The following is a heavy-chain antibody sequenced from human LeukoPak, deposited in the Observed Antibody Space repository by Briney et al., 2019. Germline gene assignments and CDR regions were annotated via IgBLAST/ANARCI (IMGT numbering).Heavy chain of an antibody. Sequence: GGSLRLSCAASGFSFSTYWMSWVRQTPEKGLEFVANINQDASVRNYMDSLKGRCTISRDNAKKSVYLQINSLRADDTAVYYCARDPGSSSFDLWGEGELVTVSS. CDR1: GFSFSTYW. J-gene: IGHJ4*02. CDR3: ARDPGSSSFDL. V-gene: IGHV3-7*01. D-gene: IGHD6-13*01. CDR2: INQDASVR.